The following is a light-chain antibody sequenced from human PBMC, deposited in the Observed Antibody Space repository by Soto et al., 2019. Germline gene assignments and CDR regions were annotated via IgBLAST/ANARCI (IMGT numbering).Light chain of an antibody. Sequence: EIVLTQSPGTLSLSPGERATLFCRASQTVSSNYLAWYQQNPGQAPRLLMHGASNRATGIPDRFSGSGSETDVTLTINRLEPEDFAVYYCQQYARSPVTFGQGTKLEI. CDR2: GAS. CDR1: QTVSSNY. V-gene: IGKV3-20*01. CDR3: QQYARSPVT. J-gene: IGKJ2*01.